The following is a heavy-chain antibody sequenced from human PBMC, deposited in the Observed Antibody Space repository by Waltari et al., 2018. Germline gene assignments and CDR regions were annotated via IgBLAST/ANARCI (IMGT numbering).Heavy chain of an antibody. D-gene: IGHD2-2*01. Sequence: QVQLQESGQGLVKPSGTLSLTCAVSGDSVSGNYWRSWVRQSPEKGLGWIGQVHHSGKTHYNPSIQSLVTISVDSPKNHFSLTLKSVTAADTAVYYCAGDRAIGLFFDYWGRGTLVTVSS. V-gene: IGHV4-4*02. CDR1: GDSVSGNYW. J-gene: IGHJ4*02. CDR2: VHHSGKT. CDR3: AGDRAIGLFFDY.